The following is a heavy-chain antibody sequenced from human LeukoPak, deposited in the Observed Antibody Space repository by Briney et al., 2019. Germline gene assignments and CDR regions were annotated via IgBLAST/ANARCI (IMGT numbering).Heavy chain of an antibody. V-gene: IGHV4-59*08. J-gene: IGHJ3*02. CDR1: GGSISSYY. CDR3: APGRRAAFDI. Sequence: PSETLSLTCTVSGGSISSYYWSWIRQPPGKGLEWIGYIYYSGSTNYNPSLKSRVTISVDTSKNQFSLKLSPVTAADTAVYYCAPGRRAAFDIWGQGTMVTVSS. D-gene: IGHD3-10*01. CDR2: IYYSGST.